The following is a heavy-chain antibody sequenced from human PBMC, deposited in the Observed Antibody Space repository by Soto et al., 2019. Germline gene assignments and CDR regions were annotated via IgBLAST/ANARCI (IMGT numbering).Heavy chain of an antibody. J-gene: IGHJ5*02. V-gene: IGHV5-51*01. CDR3: ARGGVRNWFDP. Sequence: PGESLKISCKASGYSFPSYWIGWVRQLPGRGLEWMGIIYPSDSDTRYSTSFQGQVTISVNKPISTAYLQWSSLKASDTAMYYCARGGVRNWFDPWGRGTLVTVSS. D-gene: IGHD3-10*01. CDR1: GYSFPSYW. CDR2: IYPSDSDT.